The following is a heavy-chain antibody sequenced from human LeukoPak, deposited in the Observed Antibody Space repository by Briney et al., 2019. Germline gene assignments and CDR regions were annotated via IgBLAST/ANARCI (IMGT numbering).Heavy chain of an antibody. CDR3: ARTRGYYYDSSGYYYPNDTRYYYYYYMGV. CDR1: GYTFTSYY. Sequence: GASVKVSCKASGYTFTSYYMHWVRQAPGQELEGMGIINPSCGSTSYAQKFQGRVTMTRDTSTSTVYMELSSLRSEDTAVYYCARTRGYYYDSSGYYYPNDTRYYYYYYMGVWGKGTTVTVSS. D-gene: IGHD3-22*01. CDR2: INPSCGST. J-gene: IGHJ6*03. V-gene: IGHV1-46*01.